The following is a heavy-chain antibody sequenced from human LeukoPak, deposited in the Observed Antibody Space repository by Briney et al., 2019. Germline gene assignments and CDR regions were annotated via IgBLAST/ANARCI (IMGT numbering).Heavy chain of an antibody. CDR1: GFTFSSYA. J-gene: IGHJ4*02. CDR3: AEAPVTTCRGAYCYPFDY. V-gene: IGHV3-23*01. CDR2: ISGSGGST. D-gene: IGHD2-21*01. Sequence: GGSLRLSCAASGFTFSSYAMSWVRQAPGKGLEWVSAISGSGGSTYYADSVKGRFTISRDNSKNTLYLQMNSLRPEDAAVYYCAEAPVTTCRGAYCYPFDYWGQGTLVTVSS.